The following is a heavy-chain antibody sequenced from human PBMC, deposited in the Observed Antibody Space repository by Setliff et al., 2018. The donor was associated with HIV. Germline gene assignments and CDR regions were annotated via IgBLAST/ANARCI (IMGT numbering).Heavy chain of an antibody. CDR1: GYTFINYH. J-gene: IGHJ6*03. CDR2: ISASTVNT. Sequence: ASVKVSCKASGYTFINYHITWVRQAPGQGLEWVGSISASTVNTNYTQGRVTMTTDMSTSTAYMELRSLRSADTAVYYCARVPVSSYYYYMDVWGKGTTVTVSS. D-gene: IGHD3-10*01. CDR3: ARVPVSSYYYYMDV. V-gene: IGHV1-18*01.